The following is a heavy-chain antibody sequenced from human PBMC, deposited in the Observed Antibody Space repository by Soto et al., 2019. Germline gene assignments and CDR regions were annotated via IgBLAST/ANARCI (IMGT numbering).Heavy chain of an antibody. CDR2: IYHSGST. CDR3: ARGHLYYYDSSGCYFDY. CDR1: GGSISSSNW. V-gene: IGHV4-4*02. Sequence: QVQLQESGPGLVKPSGTLSLTCAVSGGSISSSNWWSWVRQPPGKGLEWIGEIYHSGSTNYNPSRKSRVTISVDTSKNQFSLKLSSVTAADTAVYYCARGHLYYYDSSGCYFDYWGQGTLVTVSS. D-gene: IGHD3-22*01. J-gene: IGHJ4*02.